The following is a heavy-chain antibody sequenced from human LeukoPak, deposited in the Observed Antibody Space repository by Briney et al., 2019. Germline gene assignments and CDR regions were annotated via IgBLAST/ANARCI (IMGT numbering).Heavy chain of an antibody. J-gene: IGHJ4*02. V-gene: IGHV3-23*01. CDR3: AKSLNHDYGDYPDY. CDR1: GFNFSSYA. Sequence: GGSLRLSCAASGFNFSSYAISWVRQAPGKGLEWVSAISGSGGSTYYADSVKGRFTISRDNSKNTLYLQMNSLRAEDTAVYYCAKSLNHDYGDYPDYWGQGTLVTVSS. D-gene: IGHD4-17*01. CDR2: ISGSGGST.